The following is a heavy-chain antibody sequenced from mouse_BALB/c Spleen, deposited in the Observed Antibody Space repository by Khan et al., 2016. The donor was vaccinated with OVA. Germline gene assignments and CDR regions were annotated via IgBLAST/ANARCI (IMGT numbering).Heavy chain of an antibody. V-gene: IGHV9-3-1*01. CDR1: GYTFTNYG. CDR3: TRPPYFSYVLVY. CDR2: ISTYTGEP. Sequence: QIQLVQSGPELKKPGETVKISCKASGYTFTNYGMNWVKQAPGKALKWMGWISTYTGEPTYADDFKGRFAFSLETSASTAYLQINNLKHEDTATYFCTRPPYFSYVLVYWGQGTSVTVSS. J-gene: IGHJ4*01. D-gene: IGHD2-10*01.